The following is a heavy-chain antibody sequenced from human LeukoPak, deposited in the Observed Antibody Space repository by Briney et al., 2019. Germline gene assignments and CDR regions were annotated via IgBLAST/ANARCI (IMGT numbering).Heavy chain of an antibody. V-gene: IGHV4-34*01. J-gene: IGHJ4*02. D-gene: IGHD4-17*01. CDR1: GGSFSGYY. Sequence: SETLSLTCAVYGGSFSGYYWSWIRQPPGKGLEWTGEINHSGSTNYNPSLKSRVTISVDTSKNQFSLKLSSVTAADTAVYYCARAGLRSFDYWGQGTLVTVSS. CDR2: INHSGST. CDR3: ARAGLRSFDY.